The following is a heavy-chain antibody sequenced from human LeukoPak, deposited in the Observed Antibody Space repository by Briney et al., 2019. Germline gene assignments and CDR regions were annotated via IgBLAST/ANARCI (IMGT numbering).Heavy chain of an antibody. V-gene: IGHV3-30*18. J-gene: IGHJ4*02. D-gene: IGHD3-10*01. CDR1: GFTFSSYG. Sequence: PGRPLRLSCAASGFTFSSYGMHRVRQAPGKGLEWVAVISYDGSNKYYADSVKGRFTISRDNSKNTLYLQMNSLRAEDTAVYYCAKDDYGSGSYYDYWGQGTLVTVSS. CDR3: AKDDYGSGSYYDY. CDR2: ISYDGSNK.